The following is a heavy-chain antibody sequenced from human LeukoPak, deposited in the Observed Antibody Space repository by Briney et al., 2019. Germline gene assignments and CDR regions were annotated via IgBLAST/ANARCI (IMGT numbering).Heavy chain of an antibody. CDR1: GFTFSSNA. CDR2: ICGGGGRT. V-gene: IGHV3-23*01. CDR3: AKGGYSYGLSAFDI. Sequence: GGSLRLSCAASGFTFSSNAMSWVRQAPGKGLEWVSAICGGGGRTYYADAVKGRFTTSSDHSKNTLYLQMTSLSAADTAVYYCAKGGYSYGLSAFDIWGQGTMVTVSS. D-gene: IGHD5-18*01. J-gene: IGHJ3*02.